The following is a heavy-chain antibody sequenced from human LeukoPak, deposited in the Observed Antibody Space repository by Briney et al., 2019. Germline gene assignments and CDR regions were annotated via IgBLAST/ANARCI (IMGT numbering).Heavy chain of an antibody. D-gene: IGHD2-2*01. V-gene: IGHV4-34*01. Sequence: ETLSLTCAVYGGSFSGYYWSWIRQPPGKGLEWIGEINQSGSTNYNPSLKSRVTISVDTSKKQFSLRLSPVTAADTAVYYCAAGCSSASCYWYYYTDVWGKGTTVTVSS. CDR2: INQSGST. J-gene: IGHJ6*03. CDR3: AAGCSSASCYWYYYTDV. CDR1: GGSFSGYY.